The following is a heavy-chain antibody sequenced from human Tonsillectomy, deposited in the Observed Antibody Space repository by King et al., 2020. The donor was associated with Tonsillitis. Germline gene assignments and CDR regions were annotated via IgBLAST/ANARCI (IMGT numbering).Heavy chain of an antibody. CDR2: IYHSGST. CDR1: GGSISSGGYS. D-gene: IGHD5-24*01. Sequence: QLQESGSGLVKPSQTLSLTCAVSGGSISSGGYSWSWIRQPPGKGLEWIGYIYHSGSTYYNPSLKSRVTISVDRSKNQFSLKLSSVTAADTAVYYCARGAMSTVYYYYYGMDVWGQGTTVTVSS. CDR3: ARGAMSTVYYYYYGMDV. V-gene: IGHV4-30-2*01. J-gene: IGHJ6*02.